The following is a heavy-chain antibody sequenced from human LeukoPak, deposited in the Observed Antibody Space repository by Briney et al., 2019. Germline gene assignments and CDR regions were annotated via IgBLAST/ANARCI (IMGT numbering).Heavy chain of an antibody. CDR1: GGSISSYY. CDR2: IYTSGST. Sequence: SETLSLTRTVSGGSISSYYWSWIRQPPGKGLEWIGYIYTSGSTNYNPSLKSRVTISVDTSKNQFSLKLSSVTAADTAVYYCASSFNYYYYMDVWGKGTTVTVSS. V-gene: IGHV4-4*09. J-gene: IGHJ6*03. CDR3: ASSFNYYYYMDV. D-gene: IGHD2-2*01.